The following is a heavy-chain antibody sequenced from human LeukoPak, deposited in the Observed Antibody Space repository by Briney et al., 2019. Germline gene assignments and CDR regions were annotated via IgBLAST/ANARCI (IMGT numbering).Heavy chain of an antibody. CDR2: IYYSGST. J-gene: IGHJ4*02. CDR3: ASRSGWLHPWHFDY. CDR1: GGSISSSSYY. Sequence: SETLSLTCTVSGGSISSSSYYWGWIRQPPGKGLEWIGSIYYSGSTYYNPSLKSRVTISVDTSKNQFSRKLSSVTAADTAVYYCASRSGWLHPWHFDYWGQGTLVTVSS. V-gene: IGHV4-39*07. D-gene: IGHD6-19*01.